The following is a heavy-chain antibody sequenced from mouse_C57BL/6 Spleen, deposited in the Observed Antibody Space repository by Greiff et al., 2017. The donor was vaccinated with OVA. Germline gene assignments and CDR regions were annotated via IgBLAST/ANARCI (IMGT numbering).Heavy chain of an antibody. CDR3: ARDGSRNFDY. Sequence: EVQRVESGGGLVKPGGSLTLSCAASGFTFSDYGMHWVRQAPEKGLAWVAYISSGSSTIYYADTVKGRLTISRDNAKNTLFLQMTSLRSEDTAMYYCARDGSRNFDYWGQGTTLTVSS. CDR2: ISSGSSTI. D-gene: IGHD1-1*01. CDR1: GFTFSDYG. V-gene: IGHV5-17*01. J-gene: IGHJ2*01.